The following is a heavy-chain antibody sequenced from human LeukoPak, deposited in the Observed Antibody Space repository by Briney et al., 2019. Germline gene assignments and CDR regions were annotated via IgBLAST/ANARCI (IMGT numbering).Heavy chain of an antibody. D-gene: IGHD3-10*01. CDR3: ARDPQSMVRGVDLDY. J-gene: IGHJ4*02. CDR1: GFTFSSYS. Sequence: GGSLRLSCAASGFTFSSYSMNWVRQAPGKGLEWVSYISSSSSTIYYADSVKGRFTISRDNAKNSLYLQMNSLRAEDTAVYYCARDPQSMVRGVDLDYWGQGTLVTVSS. CDR2: ISSSSSTI. V-gene: IGHV3-48*04.